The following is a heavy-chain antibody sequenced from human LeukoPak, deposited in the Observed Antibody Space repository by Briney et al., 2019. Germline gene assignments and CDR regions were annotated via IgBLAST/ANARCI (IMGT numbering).Heavy chain of an antibody. Sequence: ASVKVSCKTSGYTFTSYGTSWVRQAPGQGLEWMGWISGYNGNTNYVQKFQDGVTLTTDTSTTTVYMELRSLRSDDTAVYYCARVPNDISRVRGMTVSLLYYVDFWGQGTLVTVSS. CDR2: ISGYNGNT. CDR1: GYTFTSYG. J-gene: IGHJ4*02. D-gene: IGHD3-10*01. CDR3: ARVPNDISRVRGMTVSLLYYVDF. V-gene: IGHV1-18*01.